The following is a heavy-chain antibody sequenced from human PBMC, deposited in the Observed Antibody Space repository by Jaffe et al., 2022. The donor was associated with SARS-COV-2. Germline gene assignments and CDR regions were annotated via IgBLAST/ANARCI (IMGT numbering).Heavy chain of an antibody. CDR2: ISAGGGKT. Sequence: EVQLLESGGDLVQPGGSLRLSCAASGFMFRSYAMSWVRQAPGKGLEWVSAISAGGGKTYYADSVTGRFTISRDNAKNTLFLQMNSLRAEDTAVYSCAKDRGDYVWGSYDYWGHGTLVTVAS. V-gene: IGHV3-23*01. CDR3: AKDRGDYVWGSYDY. CDR1: GFMFRSYA. J-gene: IGHJ4*01. D-gene: IGHD3-16*01.